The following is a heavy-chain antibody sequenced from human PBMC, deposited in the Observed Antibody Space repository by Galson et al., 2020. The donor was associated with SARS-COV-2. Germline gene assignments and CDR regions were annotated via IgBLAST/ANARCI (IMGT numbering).Heavy chain of an antibody. CDR1: GFTFGDYA. J-gene: IGHJ4*02. CDR2: IRSKAYGGTT. V-gene: IGHV3-49*03. CDR3: TRDRELRFLEWLLPGLDY. Sequence: GGSLRLSCTASGFTFGDYAMSWFRQAPGKGLEWVGFIRSKAYGGTTEYAASVKGRFTISRDDSKSIAYLQMNSLKTEDTAVYYCTRDRELRFLEWLLPGLDYWGQGTLVTVSS. D-gene: IGHD3-3*01.